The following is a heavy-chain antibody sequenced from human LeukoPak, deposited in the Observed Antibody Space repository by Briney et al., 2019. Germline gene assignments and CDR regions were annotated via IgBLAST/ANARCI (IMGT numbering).Heavy chain of an antibody. D-gene: IGHD3-9*01. Sequence: GGSLRLSCAASGFTFSSYAMSWVRQAPGKGLEWVSAISGSGGSTYYADSVKGRFTISRDNSKNTLYLQMNSLRAEDTAVYYCANLRDYDILTGYYHPPYFDYWGQGTWSPSPQ. CDR3: ANLRDYDILTGYYHPPYFDY. J-gene: IGHJ4*02. V-gene: IGHV3-23*01. CDR2: ISGSGGST. CDR1: GFTFSSYA.